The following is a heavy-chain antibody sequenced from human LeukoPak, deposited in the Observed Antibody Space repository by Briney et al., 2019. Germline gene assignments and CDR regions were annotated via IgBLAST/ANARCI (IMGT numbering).Heavy chain of an antibody. CDR2: ISWNSGSI. D-gene: IGHD3-10*01. Sequence: GGSLRLSSAASGFTFDDYAMHWVRQAPGKGLEWVSGISWNSGSIGYADSVKGRFTISRDNAKNSLYLQMNSLRAEDTALYYCAKDSGSGSYYNSGYNWFDPWGQGTLVTVSS. CDR1: GFTFDDYA. J-gene: IGHJ5*02. CDR3: AKDSGSGSYYNSGYNWFDP. V-gene: IGHV3-9*01.